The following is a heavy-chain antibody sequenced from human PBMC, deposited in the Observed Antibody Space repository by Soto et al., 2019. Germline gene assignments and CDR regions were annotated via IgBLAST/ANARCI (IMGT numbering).Heavy chain of an antibody. CDR2: INAGNGNT. J-gene: IGHJ4*02. V-gene: IGHV1-3*05. Sequence: QVQLVQSGAEEKKPGASVKVSCKASGYTFTGYAMHWVRQAPGQRLEWMGWINAGNGNTKYSQKFQGRVTITRDTFSSTAYMELSSLRSVDTAVCYCARAVAVAAHFDYWGQGTLVTVSS. CDR1: GYTFTGYA. CDR3: ARAVAVAAHFDY. D-gene: IGHD6-19*01.